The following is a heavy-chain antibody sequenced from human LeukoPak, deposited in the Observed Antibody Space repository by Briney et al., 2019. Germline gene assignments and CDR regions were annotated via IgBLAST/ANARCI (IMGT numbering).Heavy chain of an antibody. CDR1: GGSISSYY. Sequence: SETLSLTCTVSGGSISSYYWSWIRQPPGKGLEWIGYISYSGSTTYNPSLKSRVTISVDTSKNQFSLKLSSVTAADTAVYYCARREIAAAGRGSFDYWGQGTLVTVSS. V-gene: IGHV4-59*12. CDR3: ARREIAAAGRGSFDY. J-gene: IGHJ4*02. CDR2: ISYSGST. D-gene: IGHD6-13*01.